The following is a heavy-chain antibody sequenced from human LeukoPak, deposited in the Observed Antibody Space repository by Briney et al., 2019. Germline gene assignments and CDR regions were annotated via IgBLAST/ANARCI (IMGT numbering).Heavy chain of an antibody. D-gene: IGHD2-15*01. J-gene: IGHJ6*02. CDR2: IWYDGSNK. CDR3: AREITPYYYYGMDV. Sequence: GGSLRLSCAASGFTFSSYGMHWVRQAPGKGLEWVAVIWYDGSNKYYADSVKGRFTISRDNSKNTLYLQMNSLRAEDTAVYYCAREITPYYYYGMDVWGQGITVTVSS. CDR1: GFTFSSYG. V-gene: IGHV3-33*01.